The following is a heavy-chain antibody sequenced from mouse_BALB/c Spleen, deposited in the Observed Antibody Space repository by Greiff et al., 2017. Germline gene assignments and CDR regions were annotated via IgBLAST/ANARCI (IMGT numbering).Heavy chain of an antibody. CDR3: ALYDGYLAWFAY. CDR2: IDPANGNT. V-gene: IGHV14-3*02. Sequence: EVQLQESGAELVKPGASVKLSCTASGFNIKDTYMHWVKQRPEQGLEWIGRIDPANGNTKYDPKFQGKATITADTSSNTAYLQLSSLTSEDTAVYYCALYDGYLAWFAYWGQGTLVTVSA. CDR1: GFNIKDTY. D-gene: IGHD2-3*01. J-gene: IGHJ3*01.